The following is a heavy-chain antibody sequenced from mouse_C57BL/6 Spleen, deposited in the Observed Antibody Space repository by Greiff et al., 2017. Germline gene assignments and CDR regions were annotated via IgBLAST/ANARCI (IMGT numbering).Heavy chain of an antibody. D-gene: IGHD3-3*01. CDR2: IGSGGST. V-gene: IGHV2-4*01. Sequence: QVQLQQSGPGLVQPSQSLSITCPASGFSLTSYGVHWVRQPPGKGLEWLGVIGSGGSTDYNAAFISRLCISKDNSKSQVFFKMNSLQADDTAIYCCAKSGGRGFAYWGQGTLVTVSA. CDR3: AKSGGRGFAY. CDR1: GFSLTSYG. J-gene: IGHJ3*01.